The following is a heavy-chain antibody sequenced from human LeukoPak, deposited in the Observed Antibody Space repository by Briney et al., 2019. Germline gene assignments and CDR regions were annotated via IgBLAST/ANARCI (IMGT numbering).Heavy chain of an antibody. CDR3: AREGGSSGWYFDH. D-gene: IGHD6-19*01. CDR1: GFTFSSYA. Sequence: GGSLRLSCAASGFTFSSYAMHWVRQAPGKGLEWVAVISYDGSNKYYADSVKGRFTISRDNSKNTLYLQMNSLRAEDTAVYYCAREGGSSGWYFDHWGQGTLVTVSS. V-gene: IGHV3-30-3*01. J-gene: IGHJ4*02. CDR2: ISYDGSNK.